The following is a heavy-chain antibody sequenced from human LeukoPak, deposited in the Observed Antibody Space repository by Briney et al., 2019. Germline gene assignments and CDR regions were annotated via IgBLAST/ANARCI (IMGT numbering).Heavy chain of an antibody. D-gene: IGHD3-22*01. CDR3: AREEGIDGSGYYYVLGY. CDR2: MNQDGSDK. J-gene: IGHJ4*02. CDR1: GFTLSDYW. Sequence: GGSLRLSCAASGFTLSDYWMSWVRQAPGKGLEWVANMNQDGSDKNYVDSMRGRFTISRDNAKNSLYLQMNSLSAEDTAVYYCAREEGIDGSGYYYVLGYWGQGTLVTVSS. V-gene: IGHV3-7*01.